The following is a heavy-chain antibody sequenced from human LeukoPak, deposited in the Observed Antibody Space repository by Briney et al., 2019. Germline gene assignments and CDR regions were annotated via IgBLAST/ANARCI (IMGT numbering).Heavy chain of an antibody. CDR1: GFTFSNYS. CDR3: AREGSSSWYVY. Sequence: GGSLRLSCAASGFTFSNYSMNWVRQAPGKGLEWVSYISSSSSAIYYADSVKGRFTISRDNAKNSLYLQMNSLRAEDTAVYYCAREGSSSWYVYWGQGTLVTVSS. D-gene: IGHD6-13*01. V-gene: IGHV3-48*01. J-gene: IGHJ4*02. CDR2: ISSSSSAI.